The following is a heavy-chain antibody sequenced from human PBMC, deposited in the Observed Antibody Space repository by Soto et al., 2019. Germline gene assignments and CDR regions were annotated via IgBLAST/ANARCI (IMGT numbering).Heavy chain of an antibody. CDR2: FDPEDGET. Sequence: QVQLVQSGAEVKKPGASVKVSCKVSGYTLSELSMHWVRQAPGKGLEWMGGFDPEDGETIYAQNFQGRVTLTGDTSTDKAYMELSSLRSEDTAVYYCATRATVAIYNSYGLDVWGQGTTVTVSS. J-gene: IGHJ6*02. CDR1: GYTLSELS. CDR3: ATRATVAIYNSYGLDV. D-gene: IGHD4-17*01. V-gene: IGHV1-24*01.